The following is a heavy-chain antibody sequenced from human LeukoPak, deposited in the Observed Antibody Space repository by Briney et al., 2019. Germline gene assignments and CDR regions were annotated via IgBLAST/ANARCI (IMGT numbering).Heavy chain of an antibody. V-gene: IGHV1-69*06. J-gene: IGHJ6*02. CDR3: ARLIGVTGTAYYGLDV. D-gene: IGHD6-19*01. CDR1: GGTFSSYA. Sequence: GASVNVSCKASGGTFSSYAISWVRQAPGQGLEWMGGIIPIFGTANYAQKFQGRVTITADKPTNTAYMELSSLSSDDTAVYYCARLIGVTGTAYYGLDVWGQGTMVTISS. CDR2: IIPIFGTA.